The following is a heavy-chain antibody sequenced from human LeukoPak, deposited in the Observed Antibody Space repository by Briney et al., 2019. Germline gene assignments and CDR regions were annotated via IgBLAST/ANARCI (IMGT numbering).Heavy chain of an antibody. Sequence: SETLSFTCTVSCGPINNYYWAWIRQPAGKGLELIGRIYTNGTADYNPFLKSRITKSLYTSKNQFSLSLSSVTAADTAVYYCAREFKDYDGSGYYYAYWGQGTLVTASS. CDR1: CGPINNYY. J-gene: IGHJ4*02. V-gene: IGHV4-4*07. D-gene: IGHD3-22*01. CDR3: AREFKDYDGSGYYYAY. CDR2: IYTNGTA.